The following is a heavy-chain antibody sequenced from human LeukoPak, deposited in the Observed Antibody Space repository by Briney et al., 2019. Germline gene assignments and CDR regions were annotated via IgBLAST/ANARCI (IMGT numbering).Heavy chain of an antibody. CDR2: INQSGST. D-gene: IGHD4-17*01. CDR1: GGSFSGYY. J-gene: IGHJ4*02. CDR3: ARARTYGATEDY. V-gene: IGHV4-34*01. Sequence: SETLSLTCAVYGGSFSGYYWSWIRQPPGKGLEWIGEINQSGSTNYNPSLKSRVTISVDTSKNQFSLKLISVTAADTAVYYCARARTYGATEDYWGQGTLVTVSS.